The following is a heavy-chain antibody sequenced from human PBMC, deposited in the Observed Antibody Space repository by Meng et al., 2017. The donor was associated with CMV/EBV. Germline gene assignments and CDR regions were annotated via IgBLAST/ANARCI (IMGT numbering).Heavy chain of an antibody. CDR2: IKQDGSEK. V-gene: IGHV3-7*01. CDR3: ARDLRVVPAAVYYFDY. CDR1: GFTFSSYW. D-gene: IGHD2-2*01. Sequence: GGSLRLSCAASGFTFSSYWMHWVRQAPGKGLEWVANIKQDGSEKYYVDSVKGRFTISRDNAKNSLYLQMNSLRAEDTAVYYCARDLRVVPAAVYYFDYWGQGTLVTVSS. J-gene: IGHJ4*02.